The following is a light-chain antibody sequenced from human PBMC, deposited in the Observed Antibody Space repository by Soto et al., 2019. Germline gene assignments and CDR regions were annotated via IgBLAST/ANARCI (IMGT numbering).Light chain of an antibody. Sequence: QSVLTQSSSASASLGSSVKLTCTLSSGHSSYIIAWHQQQPGKAPRYLMKLEGSGSYNKGSGVPDRFSGSSSGADRYLTISLLLSEDEADYYCVTWDSNILWVFGEGTKLTVL. CDR1: SGHSSYI. CDR2: LEGSGSY. J-gene: IGLJ3*02. V-gene: IGLV4-60*03. CDR3: VTWDSNILWV.